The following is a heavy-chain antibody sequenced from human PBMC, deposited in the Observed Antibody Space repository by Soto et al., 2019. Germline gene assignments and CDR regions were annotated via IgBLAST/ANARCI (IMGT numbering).Heavy chain of an antibody. J-gene: IGHJ4*02. CDR2: IYWDDDK. V-gene: IGHV2-5*02. D-gene: IGHD3-3*01. CDR3: ARTLHDDFWSGFDY. Sequence: SGPTLVNPTQTLTLTCTFSGFLLSTSGVGVGWIRQPPGKALEWLALIYWDDDKRYSPSLKSRLTITKDTSKNQVVLTMTNMDPVDTATYYCARTLHDDFWSGFDYWGQGTLVTVSS. CDR1: GFLLSTSGVG.